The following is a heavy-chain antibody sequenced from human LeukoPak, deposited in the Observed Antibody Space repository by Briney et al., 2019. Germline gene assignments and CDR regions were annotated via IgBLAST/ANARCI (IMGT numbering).Heavy chain of an antibody. J-gene: IGHJ4*02. CDR2: INHSGST. CDR3: AGGGLWFGELLSLLYDY. CDR1: GGSFSGYY. V-gene: IGHV4-34*01. Sequence: RASETLSLTCAVYGGSFSGYYWSWIRQPPGKGLEWIGEINHSGSTNYNPSLKSRVTISVDTSKNQFSLKLSSVTAADTAVYYCAGGGLWFGELLSLLYDYWGQGTLVTVSS. D-gene: IGHD3-10*01.